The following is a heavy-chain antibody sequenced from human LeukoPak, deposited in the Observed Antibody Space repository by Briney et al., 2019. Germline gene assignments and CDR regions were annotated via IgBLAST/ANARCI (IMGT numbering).Heavy chain of an antibody. CDR1: GFTFAAHS. Sequence: PGGSLRLSCAASGFTFAAHSMNWVRQAPGKGLEWVASISANSIYIIYADSVKGRFTISRDDAENSLFLQMSSLRAEDTAVYYRAGIETRGTGDFDPWGQGTLVTVSS. CDR3: AGIETRGTGDFDP. V-gene: IGHV3-21*01. J-gene: IGHJ5*02. CDR2: ISANSIYI. D-gene: IGHD7-27*01.